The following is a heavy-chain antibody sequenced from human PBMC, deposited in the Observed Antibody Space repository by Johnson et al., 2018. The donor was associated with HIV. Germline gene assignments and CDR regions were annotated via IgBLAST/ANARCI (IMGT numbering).Heavy chain of an antibody. CDR3: ARDPYCSGGSCYDSSAFDI. V-gene: IGHV3-30-3*01. CDR2: ISYDGSNK. Sequence: QVQLVESGGGLVQPGRSLRLSCAASGFTFSSYAMHWVRQAPGKGLEWVAVISYDGSNKYYADSVKGRFTISRDNSKNTLYLQMNILRAEDTAVYYCARDPYCSGGSCYDSSAFDIWGQVTMVTVSS. D-gene: IGHD2-15*01. J-gene: IGHJ3*02. CDR1: GFTFSSYA.